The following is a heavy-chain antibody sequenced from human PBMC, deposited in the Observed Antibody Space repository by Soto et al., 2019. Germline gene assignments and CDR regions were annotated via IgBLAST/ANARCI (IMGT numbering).Heavy chain of an antibody. V-gene: IGHV3-7*03. CDR3: AGDMPYGDPHDY. CDR2: INQDGSEK. J-gene: IGHJ4*02. CDR1: GFTFRSYW. Sequence: EVQLVESGGGLVQPGGSLRLSCAVSGFTFRSYWMSWVRQAPGKGLEWVANINQDGSEKYYVDSVKGRFTISRDNARNSLYLQMNSLRAEDTAVYYCAGDMPYGDPHDYWGQGTLVTVSS. D-gene: IGHD4-17*01.